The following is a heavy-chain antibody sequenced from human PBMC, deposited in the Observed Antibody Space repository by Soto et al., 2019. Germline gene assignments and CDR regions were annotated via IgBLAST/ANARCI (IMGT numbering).Heavy chain of an antibody. CDR2: IYFRGNT. V-gene: IGHV4-31*03. CDR1: GDSISRIDYY. CDR3: ARGCNGLNIVRADDAFDI. Sequence: SETLSLTCSVSGDSISRIDYYWTWIRQHPEKGLEWIGNIYFRGNTYYSPSLESRLTISVDTSKNQFSLKLTSVTAADTAVYYCARGCNGLNIVRADDAFDIYGQGTMVTVSS. D-gene: IGHD1-26*01. J-gene: IGHJ3*02.